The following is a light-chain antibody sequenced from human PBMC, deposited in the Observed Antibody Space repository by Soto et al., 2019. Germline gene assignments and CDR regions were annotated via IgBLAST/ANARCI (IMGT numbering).Light chain of an antibody. CDR1: SSDVVGYNY. CDR3: SSYTTSNTRQIV. J-gene: IGLJ1*01. Sequence: ALTQPASVSGSPGQSITISCAGTSSDVVGYNYVSWYQHPPGKAPKLIIYDVSNRPSGVSYRFSGSKSGNTASLTISGLQPEDEADYYCSSYTTSNTRQIVFGTGTKVTVL. CDR2: DVS. V-gene: IGLV2-14*03.